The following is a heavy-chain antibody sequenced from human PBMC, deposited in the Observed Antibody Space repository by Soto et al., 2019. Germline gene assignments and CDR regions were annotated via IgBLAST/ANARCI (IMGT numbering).Heavy chain of an antibody. CDR2: ISGSGGST. V-gene: IGHV3-23*01. CDR3: AKTGSYYRDYYFDY. J-gene: IGHJ4*02. Sequence: GGSLRLSCAASGFTFSSYAMSWVRQAPGKGLEWVSAISGSGGSTYYADSVKGRFTISRDNSKNTLYPQMNSLRAEDTAVYYCAKTGSYYRDYYFDYWGQGTLVTVSS. CDR1: GFTFSSYA. D-gene: IGHD3-10*01.